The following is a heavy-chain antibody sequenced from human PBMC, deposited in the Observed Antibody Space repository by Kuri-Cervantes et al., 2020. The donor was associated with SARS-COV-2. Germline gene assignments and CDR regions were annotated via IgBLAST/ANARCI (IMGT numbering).Heavy chain of an antibody. CDR2: INHSGST. Sequence: ETLSLTCTVSGGSISSYYWSWIRQPPGKGLEWIGEINHSGSTNYNPSLKSRVTISVDTSKNQFSLKLSSVTAADTAVYYCARDEKDIVVVVAATGLQYYYYYGMDVWGQGTTVTVSS. V-gene: IGHV4-34*01. D-gene: IGHD2-15*01. CDR1: GGSISSYY. J-gene: IGHJ6*02. CDR3: ARDEKDIVVVVAATGLQYYYYYGMDV.